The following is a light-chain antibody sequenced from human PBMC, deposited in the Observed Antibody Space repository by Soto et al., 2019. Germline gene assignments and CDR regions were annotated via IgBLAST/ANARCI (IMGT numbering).Light chain of an antibody. J-gene: IGKJ1*01. CDR1: QSISSW. CDR3: QQYNSYGT. V-gene: IGKV1-5*01. CDR2: DAS. Sequence: DIQMTQSPSTLSASVGDRVTITCRALQSISSWLAWYQQKPGKAPKLLSYDASSLESGVPSRFSGSGSGTEFTLPSSSLQPDDFATYYCQQYNSYGTFGQGTKVEIK.